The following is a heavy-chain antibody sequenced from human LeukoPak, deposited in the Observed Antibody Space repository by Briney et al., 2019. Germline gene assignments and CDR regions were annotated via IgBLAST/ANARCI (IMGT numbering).Heavy chain of an antibody. Sequence: SETLSLTCTVSGGSISGYYWTWVRQPPGKGLEWIGYVHYNGGISYNPSLESRVTMSADTSKNQFSLKLISVTAADTAVYYCARETVTPYSSSWYSEQFYFDYWGQGTLVTVSS. CDR1: GGSISGYY. D-gene: IGHD6-13*01. J-gene: IGHJ4*02. CDR2: VHYNGGI. CDR3: ARETVTPYSSSWYSEQFYFDY. V-gene: IGHV4-59*01.